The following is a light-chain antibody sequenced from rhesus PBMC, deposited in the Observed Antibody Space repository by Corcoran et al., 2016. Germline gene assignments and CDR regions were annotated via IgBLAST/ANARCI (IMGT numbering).Light chain of an antibody. V-gene: IGKV1-74*01. J-gene: IGKJ4*01. CDR3: QNGYGTPLT. CDR2: KES. CDR1: ENVNNY. Sequence: DIQMTQSPSSLSASVGDRVTITCRVSENVNNYLNWYQQKQGKALKLMIYKESTLKSGVPLRLRGSGCGTDYTFTIRSLMPDDVATYYCQNGYGTPLTFGEGTKVESK.